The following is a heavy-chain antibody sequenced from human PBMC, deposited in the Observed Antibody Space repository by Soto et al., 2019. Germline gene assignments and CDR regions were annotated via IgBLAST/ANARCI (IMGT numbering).Heavy chain of an antibody. V-gene: IGHV1-18*01. Sequence: ASVKVSCKASGYTFTSYGISWVRQAPGQGLEWMGWISAYNGNTNYAQKLQGRVTMTTDTSTSTAYMELRSLRSDDTAVYYCARDLRLPLFQGIRYFDWLEPPNQNAFDIWGQGTMVTGSS. D-gene: IGHD3-9*01. CDR2: ISAYNGNT. CDR3: ARDLRLPLFQGIRYFDWLEPPNQNAFDI. CDR1: GYTFTSYG. J-gene: IGHJ3*02.